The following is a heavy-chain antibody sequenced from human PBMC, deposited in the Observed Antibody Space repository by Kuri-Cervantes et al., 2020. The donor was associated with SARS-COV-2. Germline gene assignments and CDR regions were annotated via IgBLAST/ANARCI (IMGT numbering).Heavy chain of an antibody. D-gene: IGHD6-19*01. CDR2: IGTAGDT. CDR1: GFTFSSYD. Sequence: GGSLRLSCAASGFTFSSYDMHWVRQATGKGLEWVSAIGTAGDTYYPGSVKGRFTISRDNSKNTLYLQMNSLRAEDTAVYYCARDGLSSGGDYWGQGTLVTVSS. J-gene: IGHJ4*02. V-gene: IGHV3-13*01. CDR3: ARDGLSSGGDY.